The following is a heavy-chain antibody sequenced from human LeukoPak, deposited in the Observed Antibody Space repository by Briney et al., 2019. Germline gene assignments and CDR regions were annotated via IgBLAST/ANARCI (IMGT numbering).Heavy chain of an antibody. Sequence: GGSVKVSCKVFGYTLPELSIHWVRQAPGKRVEWVGGFDPADGETIYAQKFQGRVSMTEDTSTDTAYMELSSLRSEDTAVYYCANLLLEIAVGSGVHGRDVWGQGTTVTVSS. J-gene: IGHJ6*02. CDR3: ANLLLEIAVGSGVHGRDV. CDR1: GYTLPELS. V-gene: IGHV1-24*01. D-gene: IGHD2-2*01. CDR2: FDPADGET.